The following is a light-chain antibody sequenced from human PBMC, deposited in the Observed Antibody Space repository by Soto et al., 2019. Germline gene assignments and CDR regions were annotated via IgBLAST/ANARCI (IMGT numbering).Light chain of an antibody. Sequence: DIQLLQSPSFLSASVGDRVTITCRASQGISTYLAWYQQKPGKAPKLLIYAASTLQTGVPSRFIGSGSVTEFTLTISSLQPEDFATFYCQHFNSYPLTFGGGTKVEIK. CDR2: AAS. CDR1: QGISTY. V-gene: IGKV1-9*01. CDR3: QHFNSYPLT. J-gene: IGKJ4*02.